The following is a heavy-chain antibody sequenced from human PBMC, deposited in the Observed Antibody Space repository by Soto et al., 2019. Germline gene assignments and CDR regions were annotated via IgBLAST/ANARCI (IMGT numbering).Heavy chain of an antibody. CDR3: ASEYHCSGGSCPFDY. V-gene: IGHV1-46*03. CDR1: GYTFTSYY. CDR2: INPSGGST. D-gene: IGHD2-15*01. J-gene: IGHJ4*02. Sequence: QVQLVQSGAEVKKPGASVKVSCKASGYTFTSYYMHWVRQAPGQGLEWMGIINPSGGSTSYAQKCQGSVTMARDTSTSTVYMELSSLRSEDTAVYYCASEYHCSGGSCPFDYWGPGTLVTVSS.